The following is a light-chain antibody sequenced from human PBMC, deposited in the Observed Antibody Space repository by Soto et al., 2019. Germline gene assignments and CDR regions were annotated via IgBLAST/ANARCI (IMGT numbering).Light chain of an antibody. CDR2: DAS. CDR1: QSVSSY. CDR3: QPRSNWT. J-gene: IGKJ1*01. Sequence: EIVLTQSPATLSLSPGERATLSCRASQSVSSYLAWYQQKPGQAPRLLIYDASNRATGIPARFSGSGSGTDFTLTISSLEPEDFAVYYCQPRSNWTFGQGTKVDIK. V-gene: IGKV3-11*01.